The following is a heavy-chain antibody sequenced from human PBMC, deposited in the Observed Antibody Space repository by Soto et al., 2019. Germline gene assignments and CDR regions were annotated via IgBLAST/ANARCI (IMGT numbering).Heavy chain of an antibody. CDR1: GYGFTTYG. Sequence: GASVKVSCKGSGYGFTTYGITWVRQAPGQGLEWMAWISAHNGNTNYAQKLQGRVTITADTSTTTAYMELRNLRSDDTAVYYCARDPYHVLMVNAPNLYGMDVWGQGTTVTVSS. V-gene: IGHV1-18*01. CDR3: ARDPYHVLMVNAPNLYGMDV. CDR2: ISAHNGNT. D-gene: IGHD2-8*01. J-gene: IGHJ6*02.